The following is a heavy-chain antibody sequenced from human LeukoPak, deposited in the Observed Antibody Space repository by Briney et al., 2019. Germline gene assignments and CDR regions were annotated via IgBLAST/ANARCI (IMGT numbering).Heavy chain of an antibody. CDR2: INPNSGAT. CDR1: GYTFTDYY. Sequence: ASVTISCKASGYTFTDYYMNWVRQARGQGLEWMGWINPNSGATNCAQKFQGRVTMTRDTSISTAYMELSRLRSDDTAVYYCARVGYYYYGMDVWGQGTTVTVSS. J-gene: IGHJ6*02. CDR3: ARVGYYYYGMDV. V-gene: IGHV1-2*02.